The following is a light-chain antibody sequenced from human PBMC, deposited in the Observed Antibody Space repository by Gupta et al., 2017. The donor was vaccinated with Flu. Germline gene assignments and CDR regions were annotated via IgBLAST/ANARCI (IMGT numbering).Light chain of an antibody. CDR2: AAS. J-gene: IGKJ1*01. V-gene: IGKV1-39*01. Sequence: DSQMTRSPSSLSASVGDRVTITCRASQRISSYLNWYQQKPGQAPKLLIYAASRLQSGVPSRFSGSGSGTDFTLTISRLQPEDFANYYCQQSHSTLWTFGQGTKVEIK. CDR3: QQSHSTLWT. CDR1: QRISSY.